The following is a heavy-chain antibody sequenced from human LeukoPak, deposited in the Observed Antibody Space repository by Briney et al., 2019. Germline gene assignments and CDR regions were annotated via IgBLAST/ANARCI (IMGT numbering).Heavy chain of an antibody. CDR3: ARGRDIVAAYDAFDI. Sequence: GASVKVSCKASGYTFTGYYMHWVRQAPGQGLEWMGWINPNSGGTNYAQKFQGRVTMTRDTSISTAYMELSRLRSDDTAVYYCARGRDIVAAYDAFDIWGQGTMVTVSS. J-gene: IGHJ3*02. D-gene: IGHD5-12*01. CDR1: GYTFTGYY. V-gene: IGHV1-2*02. CDR2: INPNSGGT.